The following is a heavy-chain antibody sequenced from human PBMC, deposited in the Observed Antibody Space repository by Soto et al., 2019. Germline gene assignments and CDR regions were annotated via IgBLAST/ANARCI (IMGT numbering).Heavy chain of an antibody. CDR2: IYYSGST. Sequence: QVQLQESGPGLVKPSETLSLTCTVSGGSISSYYWSWIRQPPGKGLEWIGYIYYSGSTNYNPSLRSRVTISVDTSKNQFSLKVSSVTAADTAVYYCARSDYGGNSGLDYWGQGTLVTVSS. V-gene: IGHV4-59*01. D-gene: IGHD4-17*01. J-gene: IGHJ4*02. CDR1: GGSISSYY. CDR3: ARSDYGGNSGLDY.